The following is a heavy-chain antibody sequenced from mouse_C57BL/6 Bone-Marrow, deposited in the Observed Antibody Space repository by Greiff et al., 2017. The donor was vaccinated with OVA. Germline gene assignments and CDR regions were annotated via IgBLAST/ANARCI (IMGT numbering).Heavy chain of an antibody. J-gene: IGHJ1*03. CDR2: IYPGDGDT. D-gene: IGHD2-4*01. V-gene: IGHV1-80*01. Sequence: VQLQQSGAELVKPGASVKISCKASGYAFSSYWMNWVKQRPGKGLEWIGQIYPGDGDTNYNGKFKGKATLTADKSSSTAYMQLSSLTSEDSAVYFCARGDYYDYWYFDVWGTGTTVTVSS. CDR3: ARGDYYDYWYFDV. CDR1: GYAFSSYW.